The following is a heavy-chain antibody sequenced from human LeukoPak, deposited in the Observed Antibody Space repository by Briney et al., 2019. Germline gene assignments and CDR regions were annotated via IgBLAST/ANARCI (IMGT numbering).Heavy chain of an antibody. CDR1: GFTFSNYA. CDR3: AKDPILLRPGEDY. CDR2: ISGSGGST. V-gene: IGHV3-23*01. Sequence: GGSLRLSCVASGFTFSNYAMSWVRQAPGKGLEWVSGISGSGGSTYYADSVKGRFTISRDNSKNTLYLQMNSLRAEDTAVYYCAKDPILLRPGEDYWGQGTLVTVSS. J-gene: IGHJ4*02.